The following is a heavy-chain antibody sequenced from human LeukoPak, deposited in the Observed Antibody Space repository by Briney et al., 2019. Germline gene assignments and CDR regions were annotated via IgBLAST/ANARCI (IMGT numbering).Heavy chain of an antibody. CDR1: GYTFTSYG. Sequence: ASVKVSCKASGYTFTSYGISWVRQAPGQGLEWMGWISAYNGNTNYAQKLQGRVTMTTDTSTSTAYMELSSLRSEDTAVYYCARGVVPAADYYYYGMDVWGQGTTVTVSS. J-gene: IGHJ6*02. CDR3: ARGVVPAADYYYYGMDV. D-gene: IGHD2-2*01. V-gene: IGHV1-18*01. CDR2: ISAYNGNT.